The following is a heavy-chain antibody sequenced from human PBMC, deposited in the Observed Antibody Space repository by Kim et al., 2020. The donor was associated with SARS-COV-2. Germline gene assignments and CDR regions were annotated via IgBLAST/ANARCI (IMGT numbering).Heavy chain of an antibody. CDR3: ARDLLRGWFDP. V-gene: IGHV4-4*02. CDR2: T. Sequence: TNYNPSLKSRVTISVDKSKNQFSLKLSSVTAADTAVYYCARDLLRGWFDPWGQGTLVTVSS. J-gene: IGHJ5*02.